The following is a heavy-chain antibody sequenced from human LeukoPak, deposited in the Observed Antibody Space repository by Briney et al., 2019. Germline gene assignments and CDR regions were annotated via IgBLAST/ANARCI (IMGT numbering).Heavy chain of an antibody. V-gene: IGHV4-59*01. Sequence: PSETLSLTCTVSGVSISSYYWSWIRQPPGKGLEWIGYIYYSGSTNYNPSPKSRVTISVDTSKNQFSLKLSSVPAADTAVYYYARGVDYWGQGTLVTVSS. CDR1: GVSISSYY. CDR2: IYYSGST. J-gene: IGHJ4*02. CDR3: ARGVDY.